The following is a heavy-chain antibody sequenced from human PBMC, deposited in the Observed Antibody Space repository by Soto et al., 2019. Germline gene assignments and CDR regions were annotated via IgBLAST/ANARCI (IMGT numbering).Heavy chain of an antibody. CDR3: ARDPGDIVVVPAAIYYGMDV. CDR1: GFTFSSYG. CDR2: ISYDGRNK. V-gene: IGHV3-30*19. D-gene: IGHD2-2*01. Sequence: GGSLRLSCAASGFTFSSYGMHWVRQAPGKGLEWVAVISYDGRNKYYADSVKGRFTISRDNSKNTLYLQMNSLRAEDTAVYYCARDPGDIVVVPAAIYYGMDVWGQGTTVTVSS. J-gene: IGHJ6*02.